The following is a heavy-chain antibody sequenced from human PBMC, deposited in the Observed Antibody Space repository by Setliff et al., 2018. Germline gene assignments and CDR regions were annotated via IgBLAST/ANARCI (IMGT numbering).Heavy chain of an antibody. V-gene: IGHV3-33*08. Sequence: GGSLRLSCAASGFTFSSYRMHWVRQAPGKGLEWVAVIWDDGGNKYHADSVEGRFTISRDNSKNTLYLQMNSLRPEDTAVYYCANHNPARWAVYTTPINSCRQRTLVAVSS. D-gene: IGHD6-19*01. CDR3: ANHNPARWAVYTTPINS. CDR1: GFTFSSYR. J-gene: IGHJ5*01. CDR2: IWDDGGNK.